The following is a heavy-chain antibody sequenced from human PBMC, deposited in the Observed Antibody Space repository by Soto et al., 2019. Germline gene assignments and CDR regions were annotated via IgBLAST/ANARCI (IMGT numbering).Heavy chain of an antibody. Sequence: LSLTCTVSGGSISNGGYYWSWIRQHPGKGLEWIGYIYYSGSTYYNPSLKSRVTISVDTSKNQFSLKLSSVTAADTAVYYCARDFESYGSGSYYSFERFLDYWGQGTLVTVSS. CDR3: ARDFESYGSGSYYSFERFLDY. CDR2: IYYSGST. D-gene: IGHD3-10*01. J-gene: IGHJ4*02. V-gene: IGHV4-31*03. CDR1: GGSISNGGYY.